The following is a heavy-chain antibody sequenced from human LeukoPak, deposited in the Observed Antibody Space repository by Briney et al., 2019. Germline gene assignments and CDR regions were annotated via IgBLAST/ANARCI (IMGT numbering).Heavy chain of an antibody. CDR2: IYHSGST. CDR3: ARDLLYCSGGSCQDAFDI. Sequence: KASETVSLTCTVSGYSISSGYYWGWIRQPPGKGLEWIGSIYHSGSTYYNPSLKSRVTISVDTSKNQFSLKLSSVTAADTAVYYCARDLLYCSGGSCQDAFDIWGQGTMVTVSS. D-gene: IGHD2-15*01. CDR1: GYSISSGYY. V-gene: IGHV4-38-2*02. J-gene: IGHJ3*02.